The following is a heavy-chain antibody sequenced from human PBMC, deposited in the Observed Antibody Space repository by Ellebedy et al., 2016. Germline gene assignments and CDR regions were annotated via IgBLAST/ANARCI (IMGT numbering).Heavy chain of an antibody. J-gene: IGHJ4*02. Sequence: ASVKVSXXASGYTFTSYGISWVRQAPGQGLEWMGWISAYNGNINYAQKLQGRVTMTTDTSTSTAYMELRSLRSDDTAVYYCARVFLGSSGSYFDSWGQGTLVTVSS. D-gene: IGHD6-6*01. CDR2: ISAYNGNI. CDR1: GYTFTSYG. CDR3: ARVFLGSSGSYFDS. V-gene: IGHV1-18*01.